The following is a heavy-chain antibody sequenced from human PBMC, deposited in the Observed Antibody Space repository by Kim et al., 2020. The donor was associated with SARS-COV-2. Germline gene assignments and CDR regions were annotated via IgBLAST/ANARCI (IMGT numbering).Heavy chain of an antibody. CDR1: GFTFSNYA. Sequence: GGSLRLSCAASGFTFSNYAMNWVRQAPGRGLEWISYISGGSGVIQYADFVQGRFTISRDNAKNSLYLQMNSLKNDDTSIYYCARGRDRDNGEIFDPWGQGTLVTVSS. CDR2: ISGGSGVI. V-gene: IGHV3-48*02. J-gene: IGHJ5*02. D-gene: IGHD2-8*01. CDR3: ARGRDRDNGEIFDP.